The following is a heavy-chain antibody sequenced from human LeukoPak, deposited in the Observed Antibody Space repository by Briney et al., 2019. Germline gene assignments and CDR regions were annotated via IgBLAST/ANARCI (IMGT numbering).Heavy chain of an antibody. CDR1: GFTFSSYA. CDR3: ARESLPTFYCSSTSCHFDY. CDR2: ISYDGSNK. J-gene: IGHJ4*02. Sequence: GGSLRLSCAASGFTFSSYAMHWVRQAPGKGLEWVAVISYDGSNKCYADSVKGRFTISRDNSKNTLYLQMNSLRAEDTAVYYCARESLPTFYCSSTSCHFDYWGQGTLVTVSS. V-gene: IGHV3-30*01. D-gene: IGHD2-2*01.